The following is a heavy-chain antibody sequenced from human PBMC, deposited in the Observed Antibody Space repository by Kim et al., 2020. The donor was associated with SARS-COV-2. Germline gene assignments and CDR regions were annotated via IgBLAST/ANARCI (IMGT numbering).Heavy chain of an antibody. D-gene: IGHD1-26*01. CDR1: GYTFTSYY. Sequence: ASVKVSCKASGYTFTSYYMHWVRQAPGQGPEWMGIINPSGGSTSYAQKFQGRVTITRDTSTSTVYMELSSLRSEDTAVYYCARDMGIVGATTDYYYGMDVWGQGTTVTDSS. V-gene: IGHV1-46*01. CDR2: INPSGGST. CDR3: ARDMGIVGATTDYYYGMDV. J-gene: IGHJ6*02.